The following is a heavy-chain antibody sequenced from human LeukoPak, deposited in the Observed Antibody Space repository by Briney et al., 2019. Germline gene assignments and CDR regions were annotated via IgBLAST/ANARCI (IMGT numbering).Heavy chain of an antibody. CDR1: GYSFTSYW. D-gene: IGHD4-23*01. Sequence: GESLKISCKGSGYSFTSYWIGWVRQMPGKGLEWMGIIYPGDSDTKCSPSFQGQVTISADKSITTAYLQWSSLKASDTAMYYCARHNYGGNSLYWYFDLWGRGTLVTVSS. CDR2: IYPGDSDT. J-gene: IGHJ2*01. V-gene: IGHV5-51*01. CDR3: ARHNYGGNSLYWYFDL.